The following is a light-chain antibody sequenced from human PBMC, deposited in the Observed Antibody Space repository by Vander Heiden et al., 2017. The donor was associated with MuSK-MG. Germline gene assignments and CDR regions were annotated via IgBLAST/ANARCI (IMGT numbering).Light chain of an antibody. CDR2: DAS. CDR1: QSISRY. V-gene: IGKV1-39*01. J-gene: IGKJ2*01. Sequence: DIQMTQSPSPLSASVGDRVTITCRASQSISRYLNWYQQKPGTTPKILISDASNLRSGVPSRFSGSGPGTDFTLTISMLQPEDFATYYCQQSDSIPYTFGQGTKLEIK. CDR3: QQSDSIPYT.